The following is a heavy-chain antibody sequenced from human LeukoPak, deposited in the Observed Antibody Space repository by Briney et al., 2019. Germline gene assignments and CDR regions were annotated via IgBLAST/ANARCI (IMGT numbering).Heavy chain of an antibody. CDR1: GGSISSYY. J-gene: IGHJ4*02. Sequence: SETLSLTCTVSGGSISSYYWSWIRQPPGKGLEWIGYIYYSGSTNYNPSLKSRVTISVDTSKNQFSLKLSSVTAADTAVYYCATLAPGSYCGGDCYSGYWGQGTLVTVSS. V-gene: IGHV4-59*01. CDR2: IYYSGST. D-gene: IGHD2-21*02. CDR3: ATLAPGSYCGGDCYSGY.